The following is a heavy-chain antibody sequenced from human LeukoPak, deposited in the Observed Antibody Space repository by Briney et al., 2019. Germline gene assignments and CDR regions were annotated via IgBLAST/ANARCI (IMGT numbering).Heavy chain of an antibody. D-gene: IGHD3-22*01. J-gene: IGHJ4*02. Sequence: GGSLRLSCAASGFTFSSYAMSWVRQAPGKGLAWVSSISGGSGSTYCADSVKGRFTISRDNSKNTLYLQMNSLRDEDTAVYYCAKHRFESGGYHSTDWGQGTLVTVSS. V-gene: IGHV3-23*01. CDR1: GFTFSSYA. CDR3: AKHRFESGGYHSTD. CDR2: ISGGSGST.